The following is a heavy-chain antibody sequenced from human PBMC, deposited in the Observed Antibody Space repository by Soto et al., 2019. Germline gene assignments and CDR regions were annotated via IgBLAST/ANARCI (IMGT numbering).Heavy chain of an antibody. CDR3: ARRENDTTSYYWLH. Sequence: GGYLRLSCAASGFNFGDYSMNWVRQPPGKALDWVASISSRDTFIQSGDSARGRFTVSRDNARSTLSLHLNDVRADDTAVYCCARRENDTTSYYWLHWGRGTLVTVSS. D-gene: IGHD3-22*01. J-gene: IGHJ4*02. V-gene: IGHV3-21*06. CDR1: GFNFGDYS. CDR2: ISSRDTFI.